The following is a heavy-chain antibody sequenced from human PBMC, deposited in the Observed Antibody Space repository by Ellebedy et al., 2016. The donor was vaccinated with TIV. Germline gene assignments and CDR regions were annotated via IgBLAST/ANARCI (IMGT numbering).Heavy chain of an antibody. CDR2: IIPILGIA. Sequence: SVKVSCXASGGTFSSYAISWVRQAPGQGLEWMGRIIPILGIANYAQKFQGRVTITADKSTSTAYMELSSLRSEDTAVYYCAREGQYYDSSGYYPPYFDYWGQGTLVTVSS. CDR3: AREGQYYDSSGYYPPYFDY. V-gene: IGHV1-69*04. J-gene: IGHJ4*02. D-gene: IGHD3-22*01. CDR1: GGTFSSYA.